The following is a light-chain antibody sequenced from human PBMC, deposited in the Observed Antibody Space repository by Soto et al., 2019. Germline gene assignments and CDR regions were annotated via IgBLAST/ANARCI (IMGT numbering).Light chain of an antibody. Sequence: EIVMTQSPATPSVSPGERATLSCRASQTVSGTYLAWYQQKPGQAPRLLIYGASSRATGIPDRFSGSGSGTDFTLTISRLEPEDFAVYYCQQYGSSPITFGQGTRLEIK. CDR3: QQYGSSPIT. J-gene: IGKJ5*01. V-gene: IGKV3-20*01. CDR1: QTVSGTY. CDR2: GAS.